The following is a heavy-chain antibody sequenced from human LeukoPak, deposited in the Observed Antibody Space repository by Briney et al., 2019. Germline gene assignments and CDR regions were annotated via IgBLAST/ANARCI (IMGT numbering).Heavy chain of an antibody. CDR2: IYYSGST. V-gene: IGHV4-39*07. D-gene: IGHD3-10*01. CDR3: ARDTPNYYGSGSYLLI. J-gene: IGHJ4*02. Sequence: WIRQPPGKGLEWIGSIYYSGSTYYNPSLKSRVTISVDTSKNQFSLKLSSVTAADTAVYYCARDTPNYYGSGSYLLIWGQGTLVTVSS.